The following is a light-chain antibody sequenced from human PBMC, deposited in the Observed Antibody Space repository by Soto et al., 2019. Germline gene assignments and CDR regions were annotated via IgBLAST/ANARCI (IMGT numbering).Light chain of an antibody. Sequence: QSALTQPASVSGSPGQSITISCTGTSSDVGGYKYVSWYQQHPGKAPKLIIYEVSNRPSGVSNRFSGSKSGNTASLTISGLQAEDETDYYCNSLTSSSTYVFGTGTKLTVL. V-gene: IGLV2-14*01. CDR3: NSLTSSSTYV. CDR2: EVS. J-gene: IGLJ1*01. CDR1: SSDVGGYKY.